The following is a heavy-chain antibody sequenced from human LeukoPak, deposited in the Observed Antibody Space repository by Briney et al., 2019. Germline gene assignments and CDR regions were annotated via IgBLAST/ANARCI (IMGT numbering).Heavy chain of an antibody. CDR3: AKEGGSGSYYQYNWFDP. CDR2: SIPMFGIT. Sequence: SVKVSCKASGGTFSNFGISWVRQAPGQGLEWMGGSIPMFGITNDAQKFQGRVTITADASTSTAYMELSRLRSDDTAVYYCAKEGGSGSYYQYNWFDPWGQGTLVTVSS. D-gene: IGHD3-10*01. V-gene: IGHV1-69*13. J-gene: IGHJ5*02. CDR1: GGTFSNFG.